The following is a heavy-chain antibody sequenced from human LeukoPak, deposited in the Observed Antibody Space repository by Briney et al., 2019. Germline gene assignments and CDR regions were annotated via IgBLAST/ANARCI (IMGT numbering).Heavy chain of an antibody. Sequence: PGGSLRLSCAACGFTFSSYGMHWVRQAPGKGLEWVAIIWYDGSNKYYADSVKGRFTISRDNSKNTLYLQVNSLRAEDTAVYYCARDGSFWRGYPYYFDYWGQGTLVTASS. CDR1: GFTFSSYG. J-gene: IGHJ4*02. CDR2: IWYDGSNK. D-gene: IGHD3-3*01. V-gene: IGHV3-33*01. CDR3: ARDGSFWRGYPYYFDY.